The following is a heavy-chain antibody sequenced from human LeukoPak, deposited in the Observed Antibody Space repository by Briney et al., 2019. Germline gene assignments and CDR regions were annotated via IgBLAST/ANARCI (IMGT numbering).Heavy chain of an antibody. Sequence: GGSLRLSCAASGFTFSSYAMSWVRQAPGKGLEWVSGISGSGGSTYYSGSVKGRFTISRDNSKNTLFLQMNSLRAEDTALYFCAKGKSGDSSDYYPDYWGQGTLVIVSS. CDR2: ISGSGGST. D-gene: IGHD3-22*01. CDR3: AKGKSGDSSDYYPDY. V-gene: IGHV3-23*01. CDR1: GFTFSSYA. J-gene: IGHJ4*02.